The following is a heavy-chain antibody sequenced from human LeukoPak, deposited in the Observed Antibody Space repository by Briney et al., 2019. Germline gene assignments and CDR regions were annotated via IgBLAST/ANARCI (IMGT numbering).Heavy chain of an antibody. CDR3: ARHDGSSWYYAFDV. CDR2: IYYSGST. D-gene: IGHD6-13*01. J-gene: IGHJ3*01. Sequence: SETLSLTCTGSGVSISSYYWSWIRQPPGKGLEWVGYIYYSGSTTYSPSLKSRVTISLDTSKNQFSLKLSSVTAADTAVYYCARHDGSSWYYAFDVWGQGTMVTVSS. CDR1: GVSISSYY. V-gene: IGHV4-59*08.